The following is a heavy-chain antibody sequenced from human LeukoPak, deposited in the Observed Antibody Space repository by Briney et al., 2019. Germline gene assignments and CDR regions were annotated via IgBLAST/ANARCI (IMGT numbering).Heavy chain of an antibody. J-gene: IGHJ4*02. CDR2: ISGSGGST. CDR1: GFTFSSYA. CDR3: AKDPLAGIAAAGTEISFDY. D-gene: IGHD6-13*01. V-gene: IGHV3-23*01. Sequence: GGSLRLSCAASGFTFSSYAMSWVRQAPGKGLERVSAISGSGGSTYYADSVKGRFTISRDNSKNTLCLQMNSLRAEDTAVYYCAKDPLAGIAAAGTEISFDYWGQGTLVTVSS.